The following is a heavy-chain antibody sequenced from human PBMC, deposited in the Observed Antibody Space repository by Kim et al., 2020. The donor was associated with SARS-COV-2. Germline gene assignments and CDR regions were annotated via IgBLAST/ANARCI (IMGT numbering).Heavy chain of an antibody. CDR2: INPNSGGT. D-gene: IGHD6-13*01. CDR3: TAAGGGSHYFDY. J-gene: IGHJ4*02. CDR1: GYTFTGYY. V-gene: IGHV1-2*06. Sequence: ASVKVSCKASGYTFTGYYMHWVRQAPGQGLEWMGRINPNSGGTNYAQKFQGRVTMTRDTSISTAYMELSRLRSDDTAVYYCTAAGGGSHYFDYWGQGTLVTVSS.